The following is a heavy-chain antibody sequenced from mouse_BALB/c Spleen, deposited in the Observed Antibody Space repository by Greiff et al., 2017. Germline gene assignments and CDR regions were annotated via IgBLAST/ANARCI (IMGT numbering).Heavy chain of an antibody. V-gene: IGHV1-69*02. CDR1: GYTFTSYG. J-gene: IGHJ4*01. CDR2: ICTSDSYT. CDR3: TCMIKGYAMAY. Sequence: QVQLQQPGAELVRPGASVKLSCKASGYTFTSYGINWVKQRPGQGLEWIGNICTSDSYTNYNQKFKDKATLTVDKSSSTVYMQLSSPTSEDTAVYYCTCMIKGYAMAYWGQGTSVTVSS. D-gene: IGHD2-4*01.